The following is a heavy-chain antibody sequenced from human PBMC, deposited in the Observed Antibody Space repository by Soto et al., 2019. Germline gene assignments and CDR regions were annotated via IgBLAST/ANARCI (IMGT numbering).Heavy chain of an antibody. J-gene: IGHJ4*02. Sequence: EVQLVESGGGLVKPGESLRLSCAASGFTFSNYNMIWVRQAPGKGLEWVSSISGSSGYIYYADSMKGRFTISRDNAKNSLFLQMNSLRDEDTAVYFCARCGTGVQDGYNYIPNYWGQGTLVTVSS. CDR1: GFTFSNYN. D-gene: IGHD5-12*01. CDR2: ISGSSGYI. V-gene: IGHV3-21*01. CDR3: ARCGTGVQDGYNYIPNY.